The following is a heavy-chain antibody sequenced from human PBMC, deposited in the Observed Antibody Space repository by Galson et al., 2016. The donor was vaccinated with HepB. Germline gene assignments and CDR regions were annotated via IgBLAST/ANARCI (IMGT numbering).Heavy chain of an antibody. CDR2: AYHNGVT. V-gene: IGHV4-4*02. CDR3: ARSGAGSRGWFGP. CDR1: GGSISSSHW. Sequence: ETLSLTCGVSGGSISSSHWWSWVRQPPGGGLEWIGDAYHNGVTHYNPSLKGRVSISVDKSKNHFSLRVTSVTGADTALYYCARSGAGSRGWFGPWGQGTLVAVSS. J-gene: IGHJ5*02. D-gene: IGHD3-10*01.